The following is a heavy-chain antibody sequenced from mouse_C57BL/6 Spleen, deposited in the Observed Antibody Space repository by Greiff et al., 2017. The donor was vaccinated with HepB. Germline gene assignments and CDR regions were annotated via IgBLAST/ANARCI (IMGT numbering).Heavy chain of an antibody. CDR1: GYAFSSYW. CDR3: ARGYDGSSYDWYFDV. Sequence: VHLVESGAELVKPGASVKISCKASGYAFSSYWMNWVKQRTGKGLEWIGQIYPGDGDTNYNGKFKGKATLTADKSSSTAYMQLSSLTSEDSAVYFCARGYDGSSYDWYFDVWGTGTTVTVSS. CDR2: IYPGDGDT. D-gene: IGHD1-1*01. J-gene: IGHJ1*03. V-gene: IGHV1-80*01.